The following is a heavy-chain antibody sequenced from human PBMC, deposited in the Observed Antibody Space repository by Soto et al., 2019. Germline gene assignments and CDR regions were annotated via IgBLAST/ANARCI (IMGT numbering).Heavy chain of an antibody. CDR2: IGTAGDT. V-gene: IGHV3-13*04. Sequence: EVQLVESGGGLVQPGGSLRLSCAASGFTFSSYDMHWVRQATGKGLEWVSAIGTAGDTYYPGSVKCRFTISRENAKNSLYLQMNSLRAGDTAVYYCARANYYGSGSWYFDLWGRGTLVTVSS. CDR3: ARANYYGSGSWYFDL. J-gene: IGHJ2*01. D-gene: IGHD3-10*01. CDR1: GFTFSSYD.